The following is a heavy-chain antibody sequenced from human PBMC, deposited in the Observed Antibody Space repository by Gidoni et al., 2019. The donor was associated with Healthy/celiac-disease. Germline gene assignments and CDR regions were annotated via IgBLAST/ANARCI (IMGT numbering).Heavy chain of an antibody. V-gene: IGHV4-30-2*01. Sequence: QLQLQESGSGLVKPSQTLSLTCAVSGGSISSGGYSWSWIRQPPGKGLEWIGYIYHSGSTYYNPSLKSRVTISVDRSKNQFSLKLSSVTAADTAVYYCARGVYSGSYYGAFDIWGQGTMVTVSS. CDR2: IYHSGST. CDR1: GGSISSGGYS. D-gene: IGHD1-26*01. CDR3: ARGVYSGSYYGAFDI. J-gene: IGHJ3*02.